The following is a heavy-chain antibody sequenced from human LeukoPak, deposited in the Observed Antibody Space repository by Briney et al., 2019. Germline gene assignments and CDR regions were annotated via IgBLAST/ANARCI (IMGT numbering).Heavy chain of an antibody. Sequence: GGSLRLSCAASGFTFSNAWTSWVRQAPGKGLEWVGRIKSKTDGGTTDYAAPVKGRFTISRDDSKNTLYLQMNSLKTEDTAVYYCTTEPLVVVVAAHYYYYGMDVWGKGTTVTVSS. J-gene: IGHJ6*04. D-gene: IGHD2-15*01. V-gene: IGHV3-15*01. CDR2: IKSKTDGGTT. CDR3: TTEPLVVVVAAHYYYYGMDV. CDR1: GFTFSNAW.